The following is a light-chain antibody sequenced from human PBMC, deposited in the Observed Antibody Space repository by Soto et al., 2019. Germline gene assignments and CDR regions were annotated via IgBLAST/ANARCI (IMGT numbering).Light chain of an antibody. CDR2: GTS. V-gene: IGKV3D-7*01. Sequence: EIVLTQSPVTLSLSPGERATLSCRASQTVSRMYLSWFQQRPGHAPRLLIYGTSTRATGIPVRFSGSGSGTDFALNISSLQPEDFAVYFCHQDFNLPWTFGPGTKVDIK. CDR1: QTVSRMY. J-gene: IGKJ1*01. CDR3: HQDFNLPWT.